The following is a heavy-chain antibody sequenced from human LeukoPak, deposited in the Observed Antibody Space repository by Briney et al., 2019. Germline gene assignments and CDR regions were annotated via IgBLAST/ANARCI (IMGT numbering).Heavy chain of an antibody. CDR2: IFGDGETT. CDR1: GFTFATYA. CDR3: XXXWXGSXLS. J-gene: IGHJ4*02. Sequence: GGSLRLSCAASGFTFATYAMHWVRQAPGKGLEYVSLIFGDGETTHYADSVKGRFTISRDNSKNSLYLQMNNLKIDDTAFYYXXXXWXGSXLSXGRGTLVTVXX. D-gene: IGHD1-26*01. V-gene: IGHV3-43*02.